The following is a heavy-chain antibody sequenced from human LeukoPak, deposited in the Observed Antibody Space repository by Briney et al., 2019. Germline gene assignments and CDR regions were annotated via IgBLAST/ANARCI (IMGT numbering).Heavy chain of an antibody. CDR3: AKGYDYGFDY. CDR1: GFTFDDYA. Sequence: GRSLRLSCAASGFTFDDYAMHWVRQAPGKGLEWVSGISWNIDNIDYADSVRGRFTISRDNAKNSLYLQMNSLRAEDTALYYCAKGYDYGFDYWGQGTLATVSS. CDR2: ISWNIDNI. V-gene: IGHV3-9*01. D-gene: IGHD4-17*01. J-gene: IGHJ4*02.